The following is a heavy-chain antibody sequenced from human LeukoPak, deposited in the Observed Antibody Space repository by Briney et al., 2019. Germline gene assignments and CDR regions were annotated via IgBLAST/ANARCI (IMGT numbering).Heavy chain of an antibody. V-gene: IGHV4-38-2*02. D-gene: IGHD3-22*01. CDR2: IYHSGST. J-gene: IGHJ4*02. CDR1: GYSISSGYY. CDR3: ARRPDYYDSSGYYLDY. Sequence: SETLSLTCTVSGYSISSGYYWDWTRQPQGKGLEWIRSIYHSGSTYYNPSLKSRVTISVDTSKNQFSLKLSSVTAADTAVYYCARRPDYYDSSGYYLDYWGQGTLVTVSS.